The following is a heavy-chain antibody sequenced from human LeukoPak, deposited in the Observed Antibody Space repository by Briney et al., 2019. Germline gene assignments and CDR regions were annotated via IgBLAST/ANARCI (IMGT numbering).Heavy chain of an antibody. CDR2: ITPNSGGT. CDR1: GYTFTAFY. J-gene: IGHJ4*02. V-gene: IGHV1-2*02. CDR3: VRDERDLSGYEQFEY. Sequence: GASVKVSCKASGYTFTAFYIHWVRQAPGQGLEWMGWITPNSGGTDYAQKFQDRVTMTRDTSKSTVFMELTTLTSDDTAVYYCVRDERDLSGYEQFEYWGQGTLVTVAS. D-gene: IGHD5-12*01.